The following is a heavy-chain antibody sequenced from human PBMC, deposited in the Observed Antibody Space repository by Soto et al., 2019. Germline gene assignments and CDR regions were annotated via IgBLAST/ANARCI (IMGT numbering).Heavy chain of an antibody. CDR2: IIPIFGTA. J-gene: IGHJ4*02. CDR3: ARVGRDPQYPGVFDY. V-gene: IGHV1-69*12. CDR1: GGTFSSYA. D-gene: IGHD2-2*01. Sequence: QVQLVQSGAEVKKPGSSVKVSCKASGGTFSSYAISWVRQAPGQGLEWMGGIIPIFGTANYAQKFQGRVTITADESTSTAYMELSSLRSEDTAVYHCARVGRDPQYPGVFDYWGQGTLVTVSS.